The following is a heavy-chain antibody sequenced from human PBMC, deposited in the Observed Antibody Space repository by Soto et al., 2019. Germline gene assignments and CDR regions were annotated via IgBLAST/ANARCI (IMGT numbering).Heavy chain of an antibody. Sequence: PSETLSLTCTVSGGSISSSSYYWGWIRQPPGKGLEWIGSIYYSGSTYYNPSLKSRVTISVDTSKNQFSLKLSSVTAADTAVYYCASFSARLVFYYWGQGTLVTVSS. V-gene: IGHV4-39*01. CDR2: IYYSGST. D-gene: IGHD6-6*01. CDR1: GGSISSSSYY. CDR3: ASFSARLVFYY. J-gene: IGHJ4*02.